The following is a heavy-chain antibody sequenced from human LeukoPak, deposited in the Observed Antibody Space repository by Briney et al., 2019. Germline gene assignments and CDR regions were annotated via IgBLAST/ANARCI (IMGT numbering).Heavy chain of an antibody. V-gene: IGHV3-30*02. J-gene: IGHJ3*02. CDR1: GFIFSNYG. Sequence: GGSLRLSCATSGFIFSNYGMHWVRQAPGKGLEWVAFIRYDGSNTFYADSVKGRFTISRDNSKNTLYLQMNSLRAEDTAVYYCARDVRPRSNYYDSSGYSGAFDIWGQGTMVTVSS. D-gene: IGHD3-22*01. CDR3: ARDVRPRSNYYDSSGYSGAFDI. CDR2: IRYDGSNT.